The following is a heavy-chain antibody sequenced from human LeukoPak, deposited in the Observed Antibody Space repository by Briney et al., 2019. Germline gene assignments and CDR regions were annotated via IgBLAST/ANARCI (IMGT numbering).Heavy chain of an antibody. V-gene: IGHV1-24*01. J-gene: IGHJ4*02. D-gene: IGHD1-26*01. CDR3: ATAAGIVGGYFDY. CDR1: GGTFSSYA. CDR2: FDPEDGET. Sequence: ASVKVSCKASGGTFSSYAISWVRQAPGQGLEWMGGFDPEDGETIYAQKFQGRVTMTEDTSTDTAYMELSSLRSEDTAVYYCATAAGIVGGYFDYWGQGTLVTVSS.